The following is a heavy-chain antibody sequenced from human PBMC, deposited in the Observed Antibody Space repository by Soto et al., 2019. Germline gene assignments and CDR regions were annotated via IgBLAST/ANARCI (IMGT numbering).Heavy chain of an antibody. V-gene: IGHV1-69*05. CDR1: GGTFSSYA. CDR2: IIPIFGTA. J-gene: IGHJ5*02. D-gene: IGHD5-12*01. Sequence: GASVKVSCKASGGTFSSYAISWVRQAPGQGLEWMGGIIPIFGTANYAQKFQGRVTITTDKSTSTAYMELSSLRSEDTAVYYCARDSGEYSGYVWGNWFDPWGQGTLVTVSS. CDR3: ARDSGEYSGYVWGNWFDP.